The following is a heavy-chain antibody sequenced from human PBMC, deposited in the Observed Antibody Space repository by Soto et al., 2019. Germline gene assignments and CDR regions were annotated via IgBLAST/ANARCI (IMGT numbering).Heavy chain of an antibody. D-gene: IGHD1-1*01. CDR1: GGTFDDFI. V-gene: IGHV1-69*01. J-gene: IGHJ6*02. Sequence: QVQLVQSGAEVKEPGSSVKVSCKASGGTFDDFIMNWVRQTPGQGLEWMGGIVPMFGTATYAEKFKGRVTNSATGAAGTAFLELASLGSEDTAVYYCARNGTFSRALRPYSGMEVWGQGTMVTVS. CDR2: IVPMFGTA. CDR3: ARNGTFSRALRPYSGMEV.